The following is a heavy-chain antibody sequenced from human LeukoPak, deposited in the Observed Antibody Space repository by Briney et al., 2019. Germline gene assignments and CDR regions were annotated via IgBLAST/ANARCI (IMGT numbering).Heavy chain of an antibody. CDR1: GFTFSSYG. CDR2: IWYDGSNK. CDR3: ARDPHGQGDFRAPFDY. D-gene: IGHD3-3*01. J-gene: IGHJ4*02. Sequence: GGSLRLSCAASGFTFSSYGMHWVRQAPGKGLEWVAVIWYDGSNKYYADSVKGRFTISRDNSKNTLYLQMNSLRAEDTAVYYCARDPHGQGDFRAPFDYWGQGTLVTVSS. V-gene: IGHV3-33*01.